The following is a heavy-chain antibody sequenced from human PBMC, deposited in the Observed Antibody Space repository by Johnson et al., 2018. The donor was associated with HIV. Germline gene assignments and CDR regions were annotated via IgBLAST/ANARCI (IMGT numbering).Heavy chain of an antibody. CDR3: ARDRGYSGYDWGAFDI. Sequence: PGKGLEWVAVISYDGSNKYYADSVRGRFTISRDNSKNTLYLQMNSLRAEDTALYFCARDRGYSGYDWGAFDIWGQGTMVTVSS. D-gene: IGHD5-12*01. V-gene: IGHV3-30*14. CDR2: ISYDGSNK. J-gene: IGHJ3*02.